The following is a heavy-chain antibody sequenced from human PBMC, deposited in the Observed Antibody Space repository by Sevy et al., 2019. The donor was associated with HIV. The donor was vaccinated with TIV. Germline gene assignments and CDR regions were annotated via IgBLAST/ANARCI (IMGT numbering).Heavy chain of an antibody. CDR3: ARVPRYCSSTSCYWGAAASYYYYGMDV. J-gene: IGHJ6*02. CDR1: GFTFSSYS. Sequence: GGSLRLSCAASGFTFSSYSMNWVRQAPGKGLEWVSSISSSSSYIYYADSVKGRFTISRDNAKNSLYLQMNSLRAVDTAVYYCARVPRYCSSTSCYWGAAASYYYYGMDVWGQRTTVTVSS. CDR2: ISSSSSYI. V-gene: IGHV3-21*01. D-gene: IGHD2-2*01.